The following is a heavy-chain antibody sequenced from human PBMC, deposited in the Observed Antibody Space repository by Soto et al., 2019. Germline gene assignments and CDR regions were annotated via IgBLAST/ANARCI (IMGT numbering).Heavy chain of an antibody. J-gene: IGHJ3*02. CDR1: GFTFTSSA. CDR3: AAGYSSGWYLLYAFDI. D-gene: IGHD6-19*01. V-gene: IGHV1-58*01. Sequence: SVKVSCKASGFTFTSSAVQWVRQARGQRLEWIGWIVVGSGNTNYAQKFQERVTITRDMSTSTAYMELSSLRSEDTAVYYCAAGYSSGWYLLYAFDIWGKGTMVTV. CDR2: IVVGSGNT.